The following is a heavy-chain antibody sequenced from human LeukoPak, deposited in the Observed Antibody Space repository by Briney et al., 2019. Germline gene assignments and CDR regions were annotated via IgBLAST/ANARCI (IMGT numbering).Heavy chain of an antibody. CDR3: ARDSRSGYDYYYYYYYMDV. V-gene: IGHV3-23*01. J-gene: IGHJ6*03. CDR1: GFTFSSYA. Sequence: GGSLRLSCAASGFTFSSYAMSWVRQAPGKGLEWVSAISGSGGSTYYADSVKGRFTISRDNSKNTLYLQMNSLRAEDTAVYYCARDSRSGYDYYYYYYYMDVWGKGTTVTVSS. CDR2: ISGSGGST. D-gene: IGHD5-12*01.